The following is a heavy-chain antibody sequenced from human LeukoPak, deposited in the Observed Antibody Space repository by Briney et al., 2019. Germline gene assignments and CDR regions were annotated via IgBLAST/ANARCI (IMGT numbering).Heavy chain of an antibody. J-gene: IGHJ5*02. CDR3: AKGYDYGDYGWFDP. CDR2: ISYDGSNK. D-gene: IGHD4-17*01. Sequence: QPGRSLRLSCAASGFTFSSYGMHWVRQAPGKGLEWVAVISYDGSNKYYADSVKGRFTISRDNSKNTLYLQMNSLRAQDTAVYYCAKGYDYGDYGWFDPWGQGTLVAVSS. V-gene: IGHV3-30*18. CDR1: GFTFSSYG.